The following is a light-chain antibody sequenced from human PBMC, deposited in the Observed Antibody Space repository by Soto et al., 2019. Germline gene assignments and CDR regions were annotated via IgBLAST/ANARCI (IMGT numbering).Light chain of an antibody. Sequence: DIQMTQSPSTLSAYVGDRVTITCRASQSISSWLAWYQQKPGKAPKLLIYKASSLESGVPSRFSGSGSGTEFTLTISSLQPDDFATYYCQQYNSYSPTTFGQGTKV. CDR1: QSISSW. J-gene: IGKJ1*01. V-gene: IGKV1-5*03. CDR3: QQYNSYSPTT. CDR2: KAS.